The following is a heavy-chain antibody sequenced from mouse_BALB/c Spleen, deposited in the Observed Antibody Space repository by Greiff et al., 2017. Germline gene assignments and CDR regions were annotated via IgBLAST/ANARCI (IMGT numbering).Heavy chain of an antibody. CDR1: GFAFSSYD. CDR2: ISSGGGST. V-gene: IGHV5-12-1*01. CDR3: ARHVGYDGYYSDY. D-gene: IGHD2-3*01. Sequence: EVQLQQSGGGLVKPGGSLKLSCAASGFAFSSYDMSWVRQTPEKRLEWVAYISSGGGSTYYPDTVKGRFTISRDNAKNTLYLQMSSLKSEDTAMYYCARHVGYDGYYSDYWGQGTTLTVSS. J-gene: IGHJ2*01.